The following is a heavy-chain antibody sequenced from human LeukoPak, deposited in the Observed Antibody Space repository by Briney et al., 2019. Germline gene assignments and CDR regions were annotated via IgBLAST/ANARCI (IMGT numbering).Heavy chain of an antibody. V-gene: IGHV3-30*02. Sequence: PGGSLRLSCAASGFTFSTYGMHWVRQAPGKRLEWVAFIRYGGSNNYADSVKGRFTISRDNSKNTLYLQMNSLRAEDTAVYYCAKDRSSGWGPSFNYWGQGTLVTVSS. CDR1: GFTFSTYG. J-gene: IGHJ4*02. CDR3: AKDRSSGWGPSFNY. CDR2: IRYGGSN. D-gene: IGHD6-19*01.